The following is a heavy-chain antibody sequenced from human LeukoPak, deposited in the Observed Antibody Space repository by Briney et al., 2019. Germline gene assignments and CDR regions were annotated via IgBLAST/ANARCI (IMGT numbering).Heavy chain of an antibody. CDR3: ARSQKWLVNAFDI. J-gene: IGHJ3*02. CDR2: INHSGST. D-gene: IGHD6-19*01. V-gene: IGHV4-34*01. CDR1: GGSFSGYY. Sequence: SETLSLTCAVYGGSFSGYYWSWIRQPPGKGLEWIGEINHSGSTNYNPSLKSRVTISVDTSKNQFSLKLSSVTAAYTAVYYCARSQKWLVNAFDIWGQGTMVTVSS.